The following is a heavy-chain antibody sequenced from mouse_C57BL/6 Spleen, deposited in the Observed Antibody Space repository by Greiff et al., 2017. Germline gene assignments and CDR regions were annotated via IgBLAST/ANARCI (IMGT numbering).Heavy chain of an antibody. CDR3: ARSGTTVVVPYYFDY. Sequence: EVQLQQSGPELVKPGASVKISCKASGYSFTGYYMNWVKQSPEKSLEWIGEINPSTGGTTYNQKFKAKATLTVDKSSSTAYMQLKSLTSEDSAVYYCARSGTTVVVPYYFDYWGQGTTLTVSS. J-gene: IGHJ2*01. D-gene: IGHD1-1*01. CDR1: GYSFTGYY. V-gene: IGHV1-42*01. CDR2: INPSTGGT.